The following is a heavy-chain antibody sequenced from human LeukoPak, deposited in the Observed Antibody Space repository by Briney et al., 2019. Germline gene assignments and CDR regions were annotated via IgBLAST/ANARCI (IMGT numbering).Heavy chain of an antibody. J-gene: IGHJ6*03. CDR2: IYHGGTT. CDR3: ARMPSHQLAPSPYYYYMDV. D-gene: IGHD2-2*01. V-gene: IGHV4-38-2*02. CDR1: GYSIGTGYY. Sequence: SETLSLTCTVSGYSIGTGYYWGWIRQPPGKGLEWIGNIYHGGTTYYNPSPKSRVTISVDTSKNQFSLKLSSVTAADTAMYYCARMPSHQLAPSPYYYYMDVWGKGTTVTVSS.